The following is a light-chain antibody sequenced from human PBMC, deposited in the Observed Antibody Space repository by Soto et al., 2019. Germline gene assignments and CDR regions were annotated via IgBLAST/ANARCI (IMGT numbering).Light chain of an antibody. CDR2: GAS. V-gene: IGKV3-15*01. Sequence: EIVMTQSPATLSLSPGQRATLSCRASQSVWCNLAWYQQKPGQAPRLLIYGASTRATAIPARFSGSGSGTGFTLTISSLQSKDFANYYCQQYNDWPLSFGGGTKVEIK. CDR3: QQYNDWPLS. CDR1: QSVWCN. J-gene: IGKJ4*01.